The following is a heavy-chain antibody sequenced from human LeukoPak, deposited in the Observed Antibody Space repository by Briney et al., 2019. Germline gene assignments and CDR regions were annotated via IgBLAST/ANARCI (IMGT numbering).Heavy chain of an antibody. CDR2: MYYSGTT. V-gene: IGHV4-39*01. J-gene: IGHJ6*03. Sequence: PSETLSLTCSVPGGSISSSGYYSDWIRQPPGKGPEWVGSMYYSGTTYYNSSLKSRVTISEDTSKNRFSLMLTSVAAADTAVYYCARQVSDYFYYYIDVWGEGTTVIVSS. CDR3: ARQVSDYFYYYIDV. CDR1: GGSISSSGYY.